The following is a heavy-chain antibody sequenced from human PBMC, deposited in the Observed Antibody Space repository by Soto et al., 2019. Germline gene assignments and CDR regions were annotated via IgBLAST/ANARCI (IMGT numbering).Heavy chain of an antibody. CDR2: IYYSGST. V-gene: IGHV4-59*01. J-gene: IGHJ6*02. CDR1: GGSISSYY. CDR3: ARVIDQDYYYGMDV. D-gene: IGHD2-2*01. Sequence: SETLSLTCTVSGGSISSYYWSWIRQPPGKGLEWIGYIYYSGSTNYNPSLKSRVTISVDTSKNQFSLKLSSVTAADTAEYYCARVIDQDYYYGMDVWGQGTTVTVSS.